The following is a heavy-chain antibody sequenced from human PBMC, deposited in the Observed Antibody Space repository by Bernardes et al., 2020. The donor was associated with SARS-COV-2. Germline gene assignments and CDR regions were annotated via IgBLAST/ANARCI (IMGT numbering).Heavy chain of an antibody. CDR3: AWSEVGATIGVSSGNWFDP. D-gene: IGHD1-26*01. CDR2: IDWDDDK. V-gene: IGHV2-70*01. CDR1: GFSLSTSGMC. Sequence: SGPTLVKPTQTLTLTCTFSGFSLSTSGMCVSWIRQPPGKALEWLALIDWDDDKYYSTSLKTRLTISKDTSKNQVVLTMTNMDPVDTATYYCAWSEVGATIGVSSGNWFDPWGQGTLVTVSS. J-gene: IGHJ5*02.